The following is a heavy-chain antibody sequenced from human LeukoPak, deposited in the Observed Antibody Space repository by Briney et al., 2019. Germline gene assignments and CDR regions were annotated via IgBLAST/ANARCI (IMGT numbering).Heavy chain of an antibody. J-gene: IGHJ4*02. Sequence: PGGSLRLSCAASGFTFSSYGMHWVRQAPGKGLEWVAVIWYDGSNKYYADSVKGRFTISRDNSKNTLYLQMNSLRAEDTAVYYCARESTPDDYGDLHFDYWGQGTLVTVSS. CDR2: IWYDGSNK. CDR1: GFTFSSYG. V-gene: IGHV3-33*01. CDR3: ARESTPDDYGDLHFDY. D-gene: IGHD4-17*01.